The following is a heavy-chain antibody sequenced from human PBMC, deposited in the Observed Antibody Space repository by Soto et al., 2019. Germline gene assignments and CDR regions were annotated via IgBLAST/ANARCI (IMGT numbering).Heavy chain of an antibody. D-gene: IGHD3-10*01. V-gene: IGHV1-18*04. CDR2: ISGYNGNT. J-gene: IGHJ6*02. Sequence: QVQLVQSGAEVKKPGASVKVSCKASGYTFTSYGVSWVRQAPGQGLEWMGWISGYNGNTNYAQKLQGRVTMTTDTSTSTDYTALRSLRSDDTAGYYCAGAGKYYYGTGSPYYYGMDVWGQGITVTVSS. CDR3: AGAGKYYYGTGSPYYYGMDV. CDR1: GYTFTSYG.